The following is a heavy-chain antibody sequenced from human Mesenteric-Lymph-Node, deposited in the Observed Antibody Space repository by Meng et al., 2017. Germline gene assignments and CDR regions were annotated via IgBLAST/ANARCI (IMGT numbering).Heavy chain of an antibody. D-gene: IGHD3-22*01. CDR2: IHYSGST. V-gene: IGHV4-31*03. CDR3: ARDNSSGYYGN. Sequence: VQLQESGPGLVKPSQTLSFTCSVSGGSISSGTYYWGWIRQLPGKGLEWIAYIHYSGSTYYSPSLKSRVTISVDTSKNQFSLKLSSVTAADTAVYYCARDNSSGYYGNWGQGTLVTVSS. CDR1: GGSISSGTYY. J-gene: IGHJ1*01.